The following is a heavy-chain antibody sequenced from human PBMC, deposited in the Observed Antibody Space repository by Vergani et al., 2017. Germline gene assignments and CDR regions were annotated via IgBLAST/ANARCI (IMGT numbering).Heavy chain of an antibody. CDR1: GGAVNSGSNF. V-gene: IGHV4-61*02. Sequence: QVQMQESGPGLVKTSETLSLTCSVSGGAVNSGSNFWTWIRQPAGKGLEWIGRTSTDGSTNYNPSLKSRVTVSVATSKTQISLRLTSVTAEDTAVYYCARETVVTSWDGYRFHYMDVWGKGTTVTVSS. CDR3: ARETVVTSWDGYRFHYMDV. J-gene: IGHJ6*03. CDR2: TSTDGST. D-gene: IGHD3-16*02.